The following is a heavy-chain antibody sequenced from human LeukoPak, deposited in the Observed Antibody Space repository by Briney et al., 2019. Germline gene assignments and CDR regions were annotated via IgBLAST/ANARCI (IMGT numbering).Heavy chain of an antibody. CDR1: GGSISSGSYY. D-gene: IGHD1-14*01. Sequence: SETLSLXCTVSGGSISSGSYYWSWIRQPAGKGLEWIGRIYTSGSTNYNPSLKSRVTISVDTSKNQFSLKLSSVTAADTAVYYCARAISLLNWFDPWGQGTLVTVSS. J-gene: IGHJ5*02. CDR2: IYTSGST. CDR3: ARAISLLNWFDP. V-gene: IGHV4-61*02.